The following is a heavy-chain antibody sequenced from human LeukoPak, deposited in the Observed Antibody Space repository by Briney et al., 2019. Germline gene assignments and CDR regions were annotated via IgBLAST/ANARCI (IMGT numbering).Heavy chain of an antibody. V-gene: IGHV3-48*03. J-gene: IGHJ4*02. Sequence: GGSLRLSCAASGFIFSSYEMNWVRQAPEKGLEWVSYISSSGNTIYYADSMKGRFTISRDNSKNTLYLQMNSLRAEDTAVYYCAKEEWFGELFFDYWGQGTLVTVSS. CDR2: ISSSGNTI. CDR3: AKEEWFGELFFDY. CDR1: GFIFSSYE. D-gene: IGHD3-10*01.